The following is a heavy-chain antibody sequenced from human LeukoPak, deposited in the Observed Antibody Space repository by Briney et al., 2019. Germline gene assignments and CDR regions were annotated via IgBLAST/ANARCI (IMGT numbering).Heavy chain of an antibody. CDR1: GYTFTSYD. CDR2: MNPNSGNT. J-gene: IGHJ4*02. Sequence: ASVKVSCKASGYTFTSYDINWVRQATGQGLEWMGWMNPNSGNTGYAQKFQGRVTMTRNTSISTAYMELSSLRSEDTAVYYCATQRYCSSTSCYRDFDYWGQGTLVTVSS. D-gene: IGHD2-2*01. V-gene: IGHV1-8*01. CDR3: ATQRYCSSTSCYRDFDY.